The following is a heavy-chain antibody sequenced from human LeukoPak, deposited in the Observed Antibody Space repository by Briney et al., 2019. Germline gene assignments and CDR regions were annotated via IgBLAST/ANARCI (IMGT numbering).Heavy chain of an antibody. CDR3: ARGLAAAGTAFDI. V-gene: IGHV4-59*01. CDR2: IYYSGNT. D-gene: IGHD6-13*01. CDR1: GGSISSYY. Sequence: PSETLSLTCSVSGGSISSYYWSWIRQPPGKGLEWIGYIYYSGNTNYNPSLKSRVTISVDTSKNQFSLKLNSVTAADTAVYYCARGLAAAGTAFDIWGQGTMVTVSS. J-gene: IGHJ3*02.